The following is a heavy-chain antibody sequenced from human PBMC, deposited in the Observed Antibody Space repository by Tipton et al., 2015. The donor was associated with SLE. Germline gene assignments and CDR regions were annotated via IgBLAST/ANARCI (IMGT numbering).Heavy chain of an antibody. V-gene: IGHV3-23*03. CDR2: ISSGGTT. CDR3: ADIAARGY. J-gene: IGHJ4*02. Sequence: SLRLSCAASGFTFSNFAMSWVRQAPGKGLEWVSVISSGGTTYYADSVKGRFTISRDNSKNTLYLQMGSLRTEDTAVYYCADIAARGYWGQGILVTVSS. CDR1: GFTFSNFA. D-gene: IGHD6-13*01.